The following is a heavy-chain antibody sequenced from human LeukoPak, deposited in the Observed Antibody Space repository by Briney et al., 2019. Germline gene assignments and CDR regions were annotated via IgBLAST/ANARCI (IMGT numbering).Heavy chain of an antibody. J-gene: IGHJ4*02. Sequence: ASVKVSCKVSGNTLTELSMHWVRQAPGKGLEWMGGFDPEDGETIYAQKFQGRVTMTEDTSTDTAYMELSSLRSEDTAVYYCATPNPRITMIVALGWWGQGTLVTVSS. CDR2: FDPEDGET. D-gene: IGHD3-22*01. CDR3: ATPNPRITMIVALGW. CDR1: GNTLTELS. V-gene: IGHV1-24*01.